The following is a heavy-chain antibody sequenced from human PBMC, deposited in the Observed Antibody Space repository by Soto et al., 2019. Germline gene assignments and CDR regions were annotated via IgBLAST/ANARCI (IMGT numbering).Heavy chain of an antibody. J-gene: IGHJ4*02. CDR1: GGSISSSSYY. CDR2: IYYSGST. V-gene: IGHV4-39*07. D-gene: IGHD3-10*01. CDR3: ARTPIDGSGSYYNARFDY. Sequence: PSETLSLTCTVSGGSISSSSYYWGWIRQPPGKGLEWIGSIYYSGSTYYNPSLKSRVTISVDTSKNQFSLKLSSVTAADTAVYYCARTPIDGSGSYYNARFDYWGQGTLVTVSS.